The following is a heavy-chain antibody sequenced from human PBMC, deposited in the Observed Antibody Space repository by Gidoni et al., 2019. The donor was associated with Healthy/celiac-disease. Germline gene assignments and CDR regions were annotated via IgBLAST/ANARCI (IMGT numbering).Heavy chain of an antibody. Sequence: QVQLQQWGAGLLKPSETLSLTCAVYGGSFSGYYWSWIRQPPGKGLEWIGEINHSGSTNYNPSLKSRVTISVDTSKNQFSLKLSSVTAADTAVYYCARGYRQWLNFDYWGQGTLVTVSS. CDR1: GGSFSGYY. CDR2: INHSGST. J-gene: IGHJ4*02. V-gene: IGHV4-34*01. CDR3: ARGYRQWLNFDY. D-gene: IGHD6-19*01.